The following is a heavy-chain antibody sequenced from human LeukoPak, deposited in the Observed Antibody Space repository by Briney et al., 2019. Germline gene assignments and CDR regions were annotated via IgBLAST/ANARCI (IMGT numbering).Heavy chain of an antibody. D-gene: IGHD3-10*01. V-gene: IGHV3-43*02. CDR2: ISGDGGST. J-gene: IGHJ4*02. CDR3: AKEGVGGGSGSYYIYYFDY. CDR1: GFTFDDYA. Sequence: GGSLRLSCAASGFTFDDYAVHWVRQAPGKGLEWVSLISGDGGSTYYADSVKGRFTISRDNSKNSLYLQMNSLRTEDTALYYCAKEGVGGGSGSYYIYYFDYWGQGTLVTVSS.